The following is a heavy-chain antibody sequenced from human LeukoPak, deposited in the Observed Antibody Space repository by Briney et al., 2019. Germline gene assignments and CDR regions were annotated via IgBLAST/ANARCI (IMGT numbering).Heavy chain of an antibody. D-gene: IGHD2-15*01. J-gene: IGHJ4*02. CDR3: ARLHKDFVDFDY. CDR1: GGSISSGDYY. CDR2: IYYSGST. Sequence: TLSLTCTVSGGSISSGDYYWSWIRQPPGKGLEWIGYIYYSGSTYYNPSLKSRVTISVDTSKNQFSLKLSSVTAADTAVYYCARLHKDFVDFDYWGQGTLFTVSS. V-gene: IGHV4-30-4*08.